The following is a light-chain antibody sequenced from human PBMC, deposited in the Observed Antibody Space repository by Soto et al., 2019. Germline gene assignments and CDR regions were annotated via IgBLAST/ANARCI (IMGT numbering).Light chain of an antibody. CDR2: DVS. V-gene: IGLV2-14*01. CDR3: ASYTAYNPLVV. J-gene: IGLJ2*01. CDR1: SSDIGAYNH. Sequence: QSALTQPASVSGSPGQSIAISCTGTSSDIGAYNHVSWYQHHPGKAPKLIIYDVSSRPSGVSNRFSGSKSGNAASLTISGLQAADESDYFCASYTAYNPLVVFGGGTKVTVL.